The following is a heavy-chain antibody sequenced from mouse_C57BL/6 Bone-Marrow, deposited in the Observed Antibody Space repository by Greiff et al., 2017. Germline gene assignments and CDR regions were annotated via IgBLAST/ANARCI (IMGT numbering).Heavy chain of an antibody. CDR2: IYPRDGST. D-gene: IGHD2-4*01. CDR3: ASDYDY. CDR1: GYTFTSYD. Sequence: VQRVESGPELVKPGASVKLSCKASGYTFTSYDINWVKQRPGPGLEWIGWIYPRDGSTKYNEKFKGKATLTVDTSAITAYMVLHSLTSEDSAVYFCASDYDYWGQGTTLTVSS. V-gene: IGHV1-85*01. J-gene: IGHJ2*01.